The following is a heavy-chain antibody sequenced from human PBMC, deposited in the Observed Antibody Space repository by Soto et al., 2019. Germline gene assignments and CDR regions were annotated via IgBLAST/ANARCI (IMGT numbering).Heavy chain of an antibody. CDR2: IYNSGTT. V-gene: IGHV4-31*03. Sequence: SETLSLTCTVSGGSISSGGYYWSWIRQHPGKGLEWIGYIYNSGTTYNNPSLKSRVIISVDTSKNQFSLKLSSVTAADTAVYYCARGQRESDPYYYGMDVWGQGATVTVSS. D-gene: IGHD2-21*02. J-gene: IGHJ6*02. CDR1: GGSISSGGYY. CDR3: ARGQRESDPYYYGMDV.